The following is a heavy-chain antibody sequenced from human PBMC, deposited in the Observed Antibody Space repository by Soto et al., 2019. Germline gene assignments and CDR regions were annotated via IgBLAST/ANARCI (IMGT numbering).Heavy chain of an antibody. V-gene: IGHV3-33*08. Sequence: VGSLRLSCTASGFTFSNYGMHWVRQAPGKGLEWVALIWFDGSDKYYADSVKGRFTMSRDNSKNTVYLQMNSLRAEDTAMYYCARLYCSSPSCYSVGAFEIRGQGTMVTVSS. J-gene: IGHJ3*02. D-gene: IGHD2-2*01. CDR3: ARLYCSSPSCYSVGAFEI. CDR1: GFTFSNYG. CDR2: IWFDGSDK.